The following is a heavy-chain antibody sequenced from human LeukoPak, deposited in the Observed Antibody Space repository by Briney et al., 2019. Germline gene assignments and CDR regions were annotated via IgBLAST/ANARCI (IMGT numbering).Heavy chain of an antibody. CDR3: ARDPPEAYSGYDYGGDY. D-gene: IGHD5-12*01. CDR2: IIPIFGTA. Sequence: SVKVSCKASGGTFSSYAISWVRQAPGQGLEWMGGIIPIFGTANYAQKFQGRVTITADESTSTAYMEPSSLRSEDTAVYYCARDPPEAYSGYDYGGDYWGQGTLVTVSS. CDR1: GGTFSSYA. V-gene: IGHV1-69*13. J-gene: IGHJ4*02.